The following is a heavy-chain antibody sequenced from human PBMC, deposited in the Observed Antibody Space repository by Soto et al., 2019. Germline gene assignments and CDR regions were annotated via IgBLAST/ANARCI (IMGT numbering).Heavy chain of an antibody. J-gene: IGHJ4*02. V-gene: IGHV3-20*04. Sequence: EVQLVESGGGVLRPGGSLRLSCAASGFTFDDYGMSWARQAPGKGLEWVSGVNWNGGSTGYADSVKGRFTISRDNAKKSLYLQMNRLGAEDTAFYYCVRGGSLNFDYWGQGTLVTVSS. CDR2: VNWNGGST. CDR3: VRGGSLNFDY. D-gene: IGHD1-26*01. CDR1: GFTFDDYG.